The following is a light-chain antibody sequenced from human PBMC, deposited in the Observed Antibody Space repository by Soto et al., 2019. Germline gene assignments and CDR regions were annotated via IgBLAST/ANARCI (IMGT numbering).Light chain of an antibody. J-gene: IGKJ4*02. CDR2: AAS. Sequence: DIQMTQSPSSLSASVGDRVTITSRASQSITTYLHWYQQKPGKAPHPLIYAASTLQSGVPSRFSGRGSGTDFTLTISSLQPEDFATYFCQHGYSTPLTFGGGTKVDIK. V-gene: IGKV1-39*01. CDR3: QHGYSTPLT. CDR1: QSITTY.